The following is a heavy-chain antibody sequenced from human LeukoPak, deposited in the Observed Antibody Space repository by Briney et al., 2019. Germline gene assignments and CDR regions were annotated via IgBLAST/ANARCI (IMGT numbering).Heavy chain of an antibody. CDR1: GGSISSSSYY. V-gene: IGHV4-39*07. CDR2: IYYSGST. J-gene: IGHJ4*02. D-gene: IGHD2-21*02. Sequence: PSETLSLTCTVSGGSISSSSYYWGWIRQPPGKGLEWIGSIYYSGSTYYNPSLKSRVTISVDTSKNQFSLKLSSVTAADTAVYYCATPLWVATFDYWGQGTLVTVSS. CDR3: ATPLWVATFDY.